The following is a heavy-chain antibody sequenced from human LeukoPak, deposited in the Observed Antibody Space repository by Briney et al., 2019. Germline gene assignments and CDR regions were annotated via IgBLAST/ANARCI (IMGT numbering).Heavy chain of an antibody. CDR2: IYYSGNT. CDR1: GGSITSYY. Sequence: PSETLSLTCSVSGGSITSYYWSWIRQPPGKGLEWIGYIYYSGNTNYNPSLKSRVTISIDTSKNQFSLNLSSVTASDTAVYYCTRLGKNYYDTSSFYVYWGQGTLVTVSS. CDR3: TRLGKNYYDTSSFYVY. J-gene: IGHJ4*02. V-gene: IGHV4-59*08. D-gene: IGHD3-22*01.